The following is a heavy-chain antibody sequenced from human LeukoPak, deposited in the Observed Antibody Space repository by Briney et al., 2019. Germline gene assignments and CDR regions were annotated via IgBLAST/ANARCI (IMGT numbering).Heavy chain of an antibody. D-gene: IGHD3-10*01. J-gene: IGHJ4*02. Sequence: SETLSLTCTVSGGSISSYYWSWIRQPPGKGLERIGYIYYSGSTNYNPSLKSRVTISVDTSKNQFSLKLSSVTAADTAVYYCARVSSLGWFGELPYYFDYWGQGTLVTVSS. CDR3: ARVSSLGWFGELPYYFDY. V-gene: IGHV4-59*01. CDR2: IYYSGST. CDR1: GGSISSYY.